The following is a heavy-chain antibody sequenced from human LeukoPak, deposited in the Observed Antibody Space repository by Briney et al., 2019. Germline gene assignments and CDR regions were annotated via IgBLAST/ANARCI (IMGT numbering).Heavy chain of an antibody. CDR2: IYYSGST. D-gene: IGHD5-24*01. Sequence: SETLSLTCIVSGGSISNYYRSWIRQPPGKGLEWMGYIYYSGSTNYNPSLESRVTISVDTSKNQFSLKLSSVTAADTAVYYCARARREGYNYFDYWGQGTLVTVSS. V-gene: IGHV4-59*01. CDR3: ARARREGYNYFDY. CDR1: GGSISNYY. J-gene: IGHJ4*02.